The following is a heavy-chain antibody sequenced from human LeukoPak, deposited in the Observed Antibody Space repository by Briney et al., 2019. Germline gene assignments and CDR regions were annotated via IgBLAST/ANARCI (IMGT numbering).Heavy chain of an antibody. CDR3: AKDRSSGWYFEGAFDY. V-gene: IGHV3-9*01. Sequence: GGSLRLSCAASGFTFDDYAMHWVRQAPGKGLEWVSGISWNSGSIGYADSVKGRFTISRDNAKNSLYLQMNSLRAEDTALYYCAKDRSSGWYFEGAFDYWGQGTLVTVSS. CDR2: ISWNSGSI. J-gene: IGHJ4*02. D-gene: IGHD6-19*01. CDR1: GFTFDDYA.